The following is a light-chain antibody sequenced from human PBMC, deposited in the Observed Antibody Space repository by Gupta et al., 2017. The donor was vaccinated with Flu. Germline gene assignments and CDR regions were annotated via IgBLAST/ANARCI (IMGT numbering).Light chain of an antibody. Sequence: DIQMTQSPSTLSAYVGDRVTITCRASQSLSSWLAWYQQKPGKAPNLLIYKASNLESGVPLRFSGSGSGTEFTLTISSLQPDDFATYYCQQYDSYSLTFGGGTKVEI. J-gene: IGKJ4*01. V-gene: IGKV1-5*03. CDR3: QQYDSYSLT. CDR2: KAS. CDR1: QSLSSW.